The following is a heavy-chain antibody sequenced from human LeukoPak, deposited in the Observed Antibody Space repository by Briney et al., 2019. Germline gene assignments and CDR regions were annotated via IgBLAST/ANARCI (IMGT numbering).Heavy chain of an antibody. D-gene: IGHD3-22*01. J-gene: IGHJ1*01. CDR2: INGDGSTT. CDR3: ATGNYYDSRGYYTFGH. Sequence: GGSLRLSCAASGFTFSRYWMHWVRQAPGKGLGWVSRINGDGSTTSYTDSVKGGFTIPRDNAKNTLYLQMNSLRAEDTAVYYCATGNYYDSRGYYTFGHWGQGTLVTVSS. CDR1: GFTFSRYW. V-gene: IGHV3-74*01.